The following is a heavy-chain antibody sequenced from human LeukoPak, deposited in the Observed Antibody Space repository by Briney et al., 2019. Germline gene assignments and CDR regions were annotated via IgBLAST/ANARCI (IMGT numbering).Heavy chain of an antibody. Sequence: PGGSLRLSCAASGFTFSSYGMHWVRQAPGKGLEWVAFIRYDGSNKYYADSVKCRFTISRDNSKNTLYLQMNSLRAEDTAVYYCAKDQGVDCSSTSCYADYYYYYMDVWGKGTTVTVSS. CDR1: GFTFSSYG. D-gene: IGHD2-2*01. CDR2: IRYDGSNK. CDR3: AKDQGVDCSSTSCYADYYYYYMDV. V-gene: IGHV3-30*02. J-gene: IGHJ6*03.